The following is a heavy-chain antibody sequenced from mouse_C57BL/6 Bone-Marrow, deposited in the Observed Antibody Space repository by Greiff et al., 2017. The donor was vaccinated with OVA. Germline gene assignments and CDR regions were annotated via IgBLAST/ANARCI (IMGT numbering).Heavy chain of an antibody. D-gene: IGHD1-1*01. Sequence: DVKLVESGGGLVKPGGSLKLSCAASGFTISSYTMSWVRQTPEKRLEWVATISGGGGNTYYPDSVKGRFTISRDNAKNTLYLQMSSLRSEDTALYYCARGALRSDVWGTGTTVTVSS. CDR3: ARGALRSDV. CDR2: ISGGGGNT. J-gene: IGHJ1*03. CDR1: GFTISSYT. V-gene: IGHV5-9*01.